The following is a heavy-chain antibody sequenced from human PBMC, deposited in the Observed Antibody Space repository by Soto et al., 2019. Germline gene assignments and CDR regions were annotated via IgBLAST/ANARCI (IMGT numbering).Heavy chain of an antibody. Sequence: LSLTCTVSGGSVSSGSYYWSWIRQPPGKGLEWIGYIYYSGSTNCNPSLKSRVTISVDTSKNQFSLKLSSVTAADTAVYYCARDPQYNWNYKNAFDIWGQGTMVTVSS. D-gene: IGHD1-7*01. CDR3: ARDPQYNWNYKNAFDI. J-gene: IGHJ3*02. V-gene: IGHV4-61*01. CDR1: GGSVSSGSYY. CDR2: IYYSGST.